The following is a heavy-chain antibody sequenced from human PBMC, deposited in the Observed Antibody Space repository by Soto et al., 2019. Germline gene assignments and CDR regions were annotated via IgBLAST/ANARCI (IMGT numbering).Heavy chain of an antibody. J-gene: IGHJ4*02. D-gene: IGHD3-22*01. Sequence: EVQLLESGGGLVQPGESLRLPCAASGITISNYPMSWVRQAPGKGLDWVSGISGSGDRTYYADSAKGRFTISKDISRNSLSLQLDSLGVEDTAVYFCVKDDGGYPSTAPHWGQGTLVTVSS. CDR1: GITISNYP. CDR2: ISGSGDRT. V-gene: IGHV3-23*01. CDR3: VKDDGGYPSTAPH.